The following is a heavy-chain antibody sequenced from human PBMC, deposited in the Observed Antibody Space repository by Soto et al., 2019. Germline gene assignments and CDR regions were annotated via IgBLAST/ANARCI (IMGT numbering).Heavy chain of an antibody. CDR1: GFTCSRYA. D-gene: IGHD1-26*01. CDR2: ISGSATST. CDR3: AKDPSGIYPDAFDI. J-gene: IGHJ3*02. V-gene: IGHV3-23*01. Sequence: EVQLLESGGGSVQPGESLRLSCAASGFTCSRYAMSWVRQAPGKGLEWVSGISGSATSTYYSDSVKGRFTISRDNSRNTLYLQMHSLRAEDTAVYYSAKDPSGIYPDAFDICGQGTMVTVSS.